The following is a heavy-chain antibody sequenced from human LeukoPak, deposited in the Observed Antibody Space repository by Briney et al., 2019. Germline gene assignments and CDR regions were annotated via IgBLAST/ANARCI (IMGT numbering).Heavy chain of an antibody. CDR3: ARELFGYYYDSSGSVDY. CDR2: ISAYNGNT. V-gene: IGHV1-18*01. Sequence: ASVKVSCKASGYTFTSYGISWVRQAPGQGLEWMGWISAYNGNTNYAQKLQGRVTMTTDTSTSTAYMELRSLRSDDTAVYYCARELFGYYYDSSGSVDYWGQGTLVTVSS. D-gene: IGHD3-22*01. CDR1: GYTFTSYG. J-gene: IGHJ4*02.